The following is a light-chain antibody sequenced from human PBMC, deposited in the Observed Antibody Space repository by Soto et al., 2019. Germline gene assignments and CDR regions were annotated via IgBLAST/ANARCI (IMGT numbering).Light chain of an antibody. CDR2: DAS. V-gene: IGKV3-11*01. CDR3: QQSYTAPLT. J-gene: IGKJ4*01. Sequence: EVVLTQSPGTLSLSPGERATLSCRASQSVSSFLAWYQQKPGQAPRLLIYDASNRATGIPARFSGSGSGTDFTLTIRSLQPEDFATYYCQQSYTAPLTFGGGTKVDIK. CDR1: QSVSSF.